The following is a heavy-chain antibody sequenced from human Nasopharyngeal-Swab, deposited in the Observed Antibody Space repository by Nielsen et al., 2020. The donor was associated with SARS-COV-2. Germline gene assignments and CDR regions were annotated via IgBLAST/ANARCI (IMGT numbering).Heavy chain of an antibody. V-gene: IGHV3-30-3*01. CDR1: GFTFNSYA. CDR3: ARDDIAAADYYFDY. J-gene: IGHJ4*02. CDR2: ISYDGSNK. Sequence: GESLKISCAASGFTFNSYALHWVRQAPGTGLEWVAVISYDGSNKYYADSVKGRFTISRDNSKNTLYLQMNSLRVEDTAVYYCARDDIAAADYYFDYWGQGTLVTVSS. D-gene: IGHD6-13*01.